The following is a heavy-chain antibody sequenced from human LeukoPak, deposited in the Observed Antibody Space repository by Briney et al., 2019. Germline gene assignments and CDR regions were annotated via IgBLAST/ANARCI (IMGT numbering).Heavy chain of an antibody. CDR2: TYYSGST. V-gene: IGHV4-59*12. CDR1: GGSISSYY. D-gene: IGHD2-8*01. CDR3: ASIDPSRNGYYFDY. J-gene: IGHJ4*02. Sequence: SETLSLTCTVSGGSISSYYWSWIRQSPGKGLEWIGYTYYSGSTNYNPSLKSRVTISIDTSKNQFSLKLSSVTAADTAVYYCASIDPSRNGYYFDYWGQGTLVTISS.